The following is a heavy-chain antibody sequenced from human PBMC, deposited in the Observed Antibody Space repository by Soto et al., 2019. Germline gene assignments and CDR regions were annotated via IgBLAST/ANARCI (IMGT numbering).Heavy chain of an antibody. CDR3: VRWDLTSSSWYQGYYYYGMDV. CDR1: GGSVTGYC. J-gene: IGHJ6*02. Sequence: SETLSLTCAVYGGSVTGYCWSWIRQPPGKGLEWNGEINHSGSTNYILSLTSRVNISVDTAKNQFSLKLSSVTAADTAEYDCVRWDLTSSSWYQGYYYYGMDVWVQGTKVT. CDR2: INHSGST. D-gene: IGHD6-13*01. V-gene: IGHV4-34*01.